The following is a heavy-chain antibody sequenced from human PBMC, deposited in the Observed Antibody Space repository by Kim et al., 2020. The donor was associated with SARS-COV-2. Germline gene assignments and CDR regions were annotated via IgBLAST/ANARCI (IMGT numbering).Heavy chain of an antibody. Sequence: SCTGHALNWLATSPSRRLDWLGSTFYMSRWYYDYAVSVRSRIIINADTSKNQFSLQLSSVTPEDTAVYYCARDGPLGLDGLDVWGQGTVV. CDR2: TFYMSRWYY. D-gene: IGHD7-27*01. CDR1: SCTGHA. V-gene: IGHV6-1*01. CDR3: ARDGPLGLDGLDV. J-gene: IGHJ3*01.